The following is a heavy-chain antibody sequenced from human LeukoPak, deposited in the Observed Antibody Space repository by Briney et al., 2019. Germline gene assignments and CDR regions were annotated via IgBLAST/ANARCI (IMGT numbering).Heavy chain of an antibody. J-gene: IGHJ4*02. D-gene: IGHD2-2*01. CDR3: ARDGDCSSDSCYFDY. V-gene: IGHV4-31*03. CDR1: GGSISSSAYY. CDR2: IYYSGIT. Sequence: SETLSLTCTVSGGSISSSAYYWSSIRQHPGKGPEWIGYIYYSGITYYNPSLKSRVTISVDTSKNQFSLNLSSVTAADTAVYYCARDGDCSSDSCYFDYWGQGILVTVSS.